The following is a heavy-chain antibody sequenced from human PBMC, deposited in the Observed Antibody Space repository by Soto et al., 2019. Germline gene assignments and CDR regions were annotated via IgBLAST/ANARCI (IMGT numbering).Heavy chain of an antibody. CDR3: ARDSRESYSSSWYKWSSGWRNYYYYGMDV. Sequence: PGGSLRLSCAASGFTFSTCGIHWVRQAPGKGLEWVAAISYDGSNKYYADSVKGRFTISRDNSKNTLYLQMNSLRAEDTAVYYCARDSRESYSSSWYKWSSGWRNYYYYGMDVWGQGTTVTVSS. V-gene: IGHV3-30*03. J-gene: IGHJ6*02. CDR2: ISYDGSNK. D-gene: IGHD6-13*01. CDR1: GFTFSTCG.